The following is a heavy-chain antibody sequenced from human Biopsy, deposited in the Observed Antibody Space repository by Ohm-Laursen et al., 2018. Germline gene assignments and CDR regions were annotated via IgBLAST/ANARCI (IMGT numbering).Heavy chain of an antibody. V-gene: IGHV4-38-2*01. CDR2: IFHTGTT. J-gene: IGHJ6*02. CDR3: ARATNSTGWPYYYFYGMDV. CDR1: GYSISTGYY. D-gene: IGHD2/OR15-2a*01. Sequence: TLSLTCAVSGYSISTGYYWGWIRQPPGKGLERMGRIFHTGTTYYNPSLKSQDTISVDKSKNQLSLKLISETAADTAMYYCARATNSTGWPYYYFYGMDVWGQGTTVTVSS.